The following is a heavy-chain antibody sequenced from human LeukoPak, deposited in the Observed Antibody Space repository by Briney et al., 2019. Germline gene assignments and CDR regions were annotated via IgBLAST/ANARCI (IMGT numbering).Heavy chain of an antibody. V-gene: IGHV4-39*07. CDR3: ARAAAGIPLYYFDY. CDR2: IYYSGTT. D-gene: IGHD6-13*01. CDR1: GGSISSNTYY. Sequence: SETLSLTCSVSGGSISSNTYYWGWIRQPPGKGLEWIGSIYYSGTTYYNPSLQSRVTISVDTSKNQFSLKLSSVTAADTAIYYCARAAAGIPLYYFDYWGQGALVTVST. J-gene: IGHJ4*02.